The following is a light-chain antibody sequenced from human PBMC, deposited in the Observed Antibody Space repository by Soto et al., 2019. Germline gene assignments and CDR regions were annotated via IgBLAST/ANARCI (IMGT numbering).Light chain of an antibody. V-gene: IGLV2-8*01. J-gene: IGLJ3*02. CDR2: EVT. Sequence: QSVVTQPPSASGSPGQSVTVSCTGASSGVGGYNYVSWCQQHPGKAPKLMIYEVTKRPSGVPDRFSGSKSGNTASLTVSGLQAEDEADYYCSSYAGSNNVVFGGGTKVTVL. CDR1: SSGVGGYNY. CDR3: SSYAGSNNVV.